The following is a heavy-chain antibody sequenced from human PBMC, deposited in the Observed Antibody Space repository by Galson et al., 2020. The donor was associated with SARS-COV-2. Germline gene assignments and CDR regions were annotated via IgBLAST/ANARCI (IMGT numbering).Heavy chain of an antibody. D-gene: IGHD3-22*01. CDR3: ASLSKNYDSSGYHYGGGYFDL. Sequence: SETLSLTCTVSGGSISSSSYYWGWIRQPPGKGLEWIGSIYYSGSTYYTPSLKSRVTISVDTSKNQFSLKLSSVTAADTAVYYCASLSKNYDSSGYHYGGGYFDLGGRGTLVTVSS. CDR1: GGSISSSSYY. V-gene: IGHV4-39*01. J-gene: IGHJ2*01. CDR2: IYYSGST.